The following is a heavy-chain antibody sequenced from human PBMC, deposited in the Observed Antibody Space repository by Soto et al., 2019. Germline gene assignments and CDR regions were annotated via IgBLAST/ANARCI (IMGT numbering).Heavy chain of an antibody. D-gene: IGHD6-19*01. CDR3: AHSVVAGLGYYFDY. Sequence: QITLKESGPTLVKPTQTLTLTCTFSGFSLSSTRVAVGWIRQPPGKALEWLAIIYWDDDKRYSPFLKSRLTITKDTAKNPVVLTMTNMEPVDTATYCCAHSVVAGLGYYFDYWGQGTLVTVSS. V-gene: IGHV2-5*02. CDR2: IYWDDDK. J-gene: IGHJ4*02. CDR1: GFSLSSTRVA.